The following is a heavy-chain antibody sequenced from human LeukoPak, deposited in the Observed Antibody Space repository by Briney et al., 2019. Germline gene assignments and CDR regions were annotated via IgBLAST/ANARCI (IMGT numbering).Heavy chain of an antibody. Sequence: GASVTVSCKASGYTFTSYGISWVRQAPGQGLEGMGWISAYNGNTNYAQKLQGRVTMTTDTSTSTAYMELRSLRSDDTAVYYCARDHYDILTGYSIGLDYWGQGTLVTVSS. J-gene: IGHJ4*02. D-gene: IGHD3-9*01. CDR2: ISAYNGNT. CDR1: GYTFTSYG. V-gene: IGHV1-18*01. CDR3: ARDHYDILTGYSIGLDY.